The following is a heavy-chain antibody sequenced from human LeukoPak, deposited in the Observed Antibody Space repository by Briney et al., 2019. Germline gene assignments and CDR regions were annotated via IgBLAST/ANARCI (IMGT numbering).Heavy chain of an antibody. CDR2: ISAYNGNT. Sequence: ASVKVSCKASGYTFTSYGISWVRPAPGQGLAWMGWISAYNGNTNYAQKLQGRVTMTTDTSTSTAYMELRSLRSDDTAVYYCARDSGDSGYDYFDYWGQGTLVTVSS. CDR1: GYTFTSYG. CDR3: ARDSGDSGYDYFDY. J-gene: IGHJ4*02. V-gene: IGHV1-18*01. D-gene: IGHD5-12*01.